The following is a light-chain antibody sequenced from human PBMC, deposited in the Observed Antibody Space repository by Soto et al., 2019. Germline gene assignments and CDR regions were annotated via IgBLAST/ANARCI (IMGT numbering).Light chain of an antibody. J-gene: IGLJ2*01. V-gene: IGLV1-40*01. Sequence: QSVLTQPPSVSGAPGQRVTISCTGSSSNIGAGYDVHWYQHLPGTTPKLLIYGTTNRPSGVPDRFSGSKSGTSASLAITGLQAEDEADYYCQSYDNSLNHVVFGGGTKVTVL. CDR2: GTT. CDR1: SSNIGAGYD. CDR3: QSYDNSLNHVV.